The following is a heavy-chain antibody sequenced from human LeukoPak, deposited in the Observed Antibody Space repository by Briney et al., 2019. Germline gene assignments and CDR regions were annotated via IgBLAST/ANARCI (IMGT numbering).Heavy chain of an antibody. CDR3: ARVGVAGDYFDY. CDR1: GGSISSYY. J-gene: IGHJ4*02. V-gene: IGHV4-59*01. Sequence: PSETLSLTCTVSGGSISSYYWSWIRQPPGKGLEWIGYIYYSGSTNYNPSLKSRVTISVDTSKNQFSLKLSSVTAADTAVYYCARVGVAGDYFDYWGQGTLVTVSS. D-gene: IGHD6-19*01. CDR2: IYYSGST.